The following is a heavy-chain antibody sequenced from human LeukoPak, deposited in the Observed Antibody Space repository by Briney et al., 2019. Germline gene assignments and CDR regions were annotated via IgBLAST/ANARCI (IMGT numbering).Heavy chain of an antibody. V-gene: IGHV3-49*04. CDR1: GFTFGAHS. CDR3: ICLTDPFDY. J-gene: IGHJ4*02. CDR2: IRGKAYGGAT. Sequence: GGSLRLSCTGSGFTFGAHSMAWVRQAPGKGPEWVGFIRGKAYGGATGYTASVKGRFTISRDDSKSIVYLQMNSLRTEDTAVYYRICLTDPFDYWGQGSLVTVSS.